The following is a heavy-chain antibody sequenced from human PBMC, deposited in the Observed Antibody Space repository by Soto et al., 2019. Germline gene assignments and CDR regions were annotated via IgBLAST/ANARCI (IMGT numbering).Heavy chain of an antibody. J-gene: IGHJ6*02. D-gene: IGHD1-1*01. CDR1: GFTFSTYA. CDR2: ISGSGGSI. Sequence: EVQLLESGGGLVQPGGSLRLSCAASGFTFSTYAMNWVRQAPGNGLEWVSAISGSGGSIHYADSVKGRFTISRDNSKNPLSLQMNSLRDEDTAVYHCVKGYWKGDVWGQGTRLTVSS. CDR3: VKGYWKGDV. V-gene: IGHV3-23*01.